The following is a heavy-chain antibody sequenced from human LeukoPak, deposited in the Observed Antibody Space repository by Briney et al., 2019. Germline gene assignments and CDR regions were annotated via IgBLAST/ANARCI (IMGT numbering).Heavy chain of an antibody. V-gene: IGHV3-23*01. CDR1: GFTFSSYA. CDR2: ISGSGGST. Sequence: GGSLRLSCAASGFTFSSYAMSWVRQAPGKGLEWVSAISGSGGSTYYADSVKGRFTISRDNSKNTLYLQINSLRAEDTAVYYCAKTLSRVIQIFGVVTAPYYFDYWGQGTLVTVSS. J-gene: IGHJ4*02. D-gene: IGHD3-3*01. CDR3: AKTLSRVIQIFGVVTAPYYFDY.